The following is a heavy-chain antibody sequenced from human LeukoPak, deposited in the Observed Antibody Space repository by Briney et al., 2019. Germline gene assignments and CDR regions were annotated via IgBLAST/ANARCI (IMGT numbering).Heavy chain of an antibody. CDR1: GFTFRTYA. CDR3: AKAANWGSFDY. Sequence: GGSLRLSCVASGFTFRTYAMSWVRQAPGKGLEWVSSIGTSFDTYYADSVNGRFTISRDNSKNTLYLQMNSLRAEDTAVYYCAKAANWGSFDYWGQGTLVTVSS. CDR2: IGTSFDT. D-gene: IGHD7-27*01. J-gene: IGHJ4*02. V-gene: IGHV3-23*01.